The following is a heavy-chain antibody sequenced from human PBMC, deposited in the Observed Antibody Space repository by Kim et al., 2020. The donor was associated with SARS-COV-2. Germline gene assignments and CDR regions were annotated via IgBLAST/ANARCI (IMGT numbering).Heavy chain of an antibody. D-gene: IGHD2-2*01. V-gene: IGHV4-34*01. CDR3: ARGGDTQPLVVPAARVQGYFDY. CDR2: INHSGST. Sequence: SETLSLTCAVYGGSFSGYYWSWIRQPPGKGLEWIGEINHSGSTNYNPSLKSRVTISVDTSKNQFSLKLSSVTAADTAVYYCARGGDTQPLVVPAARVQGYFDYWGQGTLVTVSS. CDR1: GGSFSGYY. J-gene: IGHJ4*02.